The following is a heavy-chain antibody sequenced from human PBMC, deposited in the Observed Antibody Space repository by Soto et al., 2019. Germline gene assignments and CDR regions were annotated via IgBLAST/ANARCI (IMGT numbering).Heavy chain of an antibody. CDR2: IYYSGST. Sequence: SETLSLTCTVSGGSISSGDYYWSWIRQPPGKGLEWIGYIYYSGSTYYNPPLKSRVTISVDTSKNQFSLKLSSVTAADTAVYYCARDHYVYDILTGYGYYYGMDVWGQGTTVTVSS. D-gene: IGHD3-9*01. J-gene: IGHJ6*02. CDR3: ARDHYVYDILTGYGYYYGMDV. V-gene: IGHV4-30-4*01. CDR1: GGSISSGDYY.